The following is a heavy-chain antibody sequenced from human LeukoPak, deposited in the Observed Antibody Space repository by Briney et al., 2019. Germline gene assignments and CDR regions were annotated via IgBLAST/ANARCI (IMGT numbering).Heavy chain of an antibody. D-gene: IGHD3-16*02. CDR3: ARGTMNRLGGVIEHFDY. CDR2: IIPIFGTA. J-gene: IGHJ4*02. Sequence: GSSVKVSCKASGGTFSSYAISWVRQAPGQGLEWMGRIIPIFGTANYAQKFQGRITITTDESTSTAYMELSSLRSEDTAVYYCARGTMNRLGGVIEHFDYWGQGTLVTVSS. CDR1: GGTFSSYA. V-gene: IGHV1-69*05.